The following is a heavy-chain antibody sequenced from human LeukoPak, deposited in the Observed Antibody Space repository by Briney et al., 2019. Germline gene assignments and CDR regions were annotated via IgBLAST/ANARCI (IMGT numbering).Heavy chain of an antibody. V-gene: IGHV4-4*09. CDR1: GGSISSYY. CDR3: ARQFSGSYFRPDYFDY. CDR2: IYTSGST. D-gene: IGHD1-26*01. J-gene: IGHJ4*02. Sequence: SETLSLTCTVSGGSISSYYWSWIRQPPGKGLEWIGYIYTSGSTNYNPSLKSRVTISVDTTKNQFSLKLSSVTAADTAVYYCARQFSGSYFRPDYFDYWGQGTLVTVSS.